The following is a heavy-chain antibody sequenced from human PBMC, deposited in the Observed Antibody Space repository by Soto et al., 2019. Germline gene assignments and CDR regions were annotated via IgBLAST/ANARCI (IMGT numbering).Heavy chain of an antibody. D-gene: IGHD6-19*01. CDR1: VFTFSSYG. V-gene: IGHV3-33*01. J-gene: IGHJ4*02. Sequence: PGWSLRLSCASSVFTFSSYGMHWVRQAPGKGLEWVAVIWYDGSNKYFADSVKGRFTISRDNSKNTLYLQMSSLRAEDTAVYYCARDVLIVSVAGTVGIDYWGQGTLVTVSS. CDR2: IWYDGSNK. CDR3: ARDVLIVSVAGTVGIDY.